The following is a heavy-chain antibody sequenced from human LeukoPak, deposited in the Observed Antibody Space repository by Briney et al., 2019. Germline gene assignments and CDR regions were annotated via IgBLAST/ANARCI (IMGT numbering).Heavy chain of an antibody. CDR2: IFPSGGEI. CDR1: GFTFSTFA. D-gene: IGHD5-18*01. J-gene: IGHJ4*02. Sequence: GGSPRLSCAASGFTFSTFAMIWVRQPPGKGLEWVSSIFPSGGEIHYADSVRGRFTIYRDNSKSILSLQMNSLRAEDTAIYYCATYRQVLLPFESWGQGTLVTVSS. CDR3: ATYRQVLLPFES. V-gene: IGHV3-23*01.